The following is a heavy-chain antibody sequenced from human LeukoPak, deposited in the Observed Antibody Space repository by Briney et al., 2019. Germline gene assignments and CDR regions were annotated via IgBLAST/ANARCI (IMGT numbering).Heavy chain of an antibody. CDR2: IYYSGST. V-gene: IGHV4-39*07. CDR1: GGSISSSSYY. J-gene: IGHJ3*02. CDR3: ARGPGGSGSYWAAFDI. Sequence: SETLSLTCTVSGGSISSSSYYWGWIRQPPGKGLEWIGSIYYSGSTYYNPSLKSRVTISVDTSKNQFSLKLSSVTAADTAVYYCARGPGGSGSYWAAFDIWGQGTMVTVSS. D-gene: IGHD3-10*01.